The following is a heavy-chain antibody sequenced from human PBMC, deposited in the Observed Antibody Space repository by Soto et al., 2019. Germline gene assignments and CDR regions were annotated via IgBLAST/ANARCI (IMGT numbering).Heavy chain of an antibody. J-gene: IGHJ4*02. D-gene: IGHD6-6*01. CDR3: ARGHSSSLGYFDY. V-gene: IGHV3-11*06. CDR1: GFTFSDYY. CDR2: ISSSSSYT. Sequence: GGSLRLSCAASGFTFSDYYMSWIRQAPGKGLEWVSYISSSSSYTNYADSVKGRFTISRDNAKNSLYLQMNSLRAEDTAVYYCARGHSSSLGYFDYWGQGTLVTVSS.